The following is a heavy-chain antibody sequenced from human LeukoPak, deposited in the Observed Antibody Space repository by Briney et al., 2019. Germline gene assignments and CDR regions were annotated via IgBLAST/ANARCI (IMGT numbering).Heavy chain of an antibody. Sequence: GGSLRLSCAASGFTFSSYAMSWVRQAPGKGLEWVSAISGSGGSTYHADSVKGRFTISRDNSKNTLYLQMNSLRAEDTAVYYCAKKPYYYDSSGYFFDYWGQGTLVTVSS. CDR1: GFTFSSYA. D-gene: IGHD3-22*01. J-gene: IGHJ4*02. V-gene: IGHV3-23*01. CDR2: ISGSGGST. CDR3: AKKPYYYDSSGYFFDY.